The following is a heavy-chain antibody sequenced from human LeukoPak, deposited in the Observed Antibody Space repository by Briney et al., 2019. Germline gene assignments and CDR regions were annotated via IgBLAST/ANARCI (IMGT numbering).Heavy chain of an antibody. V-gene: IGHV3-23*01. CDR1: GFTFSSYA. J-gene: IGHJ4*02. CDR3: AKDPGMIVVVPAAIGGDDY. Sequence: GGSLRLSCAASGFTFSSYAMSWVRQAPGKGLEWVSAISGSGGSTYYADSVKGRFTISRDNSKNTLYLQMNSLRAEDTAVYYCAKDPGMIVVVPAAIGGDDYWGQGTLVTVSS. D-gene: IGHD2-2*02. CDR2: ISGSGGST.